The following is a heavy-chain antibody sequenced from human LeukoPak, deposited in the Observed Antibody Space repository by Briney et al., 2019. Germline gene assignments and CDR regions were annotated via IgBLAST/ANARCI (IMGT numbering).Heavy chain of an antibody. Sequence: PGGSLRLSCAASGFTFSSYSMNWVRQVPGKGLEWVSYISSSSSTIYYADSVKGRFTISRDNAKNSLYLQMNSLRAEDTAVYYCARSMTTVSDDAFDIWGQGTMVTVSS. CDR3: ARSMTTVSDDAFDI. J-gene: IGHJ3*02. CDR1: GFTFSSYS. V-gene: IGHV3-48*01. D-gene: IGHD4-17*01. CDR2: ISSSSSTI.